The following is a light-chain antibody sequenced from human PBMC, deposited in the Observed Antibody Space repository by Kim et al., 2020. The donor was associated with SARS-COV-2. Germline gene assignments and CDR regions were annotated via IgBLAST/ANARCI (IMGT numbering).Light chain of an antibody. V-gene: IGKV4-1*01. CDR3: QQYYSSLTWT. CDR2: WAS. CDR1: QSVLYSSNNKNY. Sequence: TINCKSSQSVLYSSNNKNYLAWYQQKPGQPPKLLIYWASTRESGVPDRFSGSGSGTDFTLTISSLQAEDVAVYYCQQYYSSLTWTFGQGTKVDIK. J-gene: IGKJ1*01.